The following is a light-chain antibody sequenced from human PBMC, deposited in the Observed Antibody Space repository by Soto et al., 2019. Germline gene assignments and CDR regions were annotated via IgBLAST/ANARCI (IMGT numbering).Light chain of an antibody. V-gene: IGLV4-69*01. J-gene: IGLJ2*01. CDR3: QTWGTGGVV. CDR2: LNSDGSH. CDR1: SGHSSYA. Sequence: QLVLTQSPSASASLGASVKLTCTLSSGHSSYAIAWHQQQPEKGPRYLMKLNSDGSHRKGDGIPDRFSGSSSGAERYLTISSLQSEDEADYYCQTWGTGGVVFGGGTKVTVL.